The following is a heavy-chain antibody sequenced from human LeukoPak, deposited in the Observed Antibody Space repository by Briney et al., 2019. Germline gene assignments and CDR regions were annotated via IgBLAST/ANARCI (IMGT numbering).Heavy chain of an antibody. CDR3: AKGAYFAFWTGYYTNY. V-gene: IGHV3-30-3*01. CDR2: ISYDGSNK. CDR1: GFTFSSYA. Sequence: GGSLRLSCAASGFTFSSYAMHWVRQAPGKGLEWVAVISYDGSNKYYADSVKGRLTISRDNSKKTLYLQMNSLRAEDTALYYCAKGAYFAFWTGYYTNYWGQGTLVTVSS. D-gene: IGHD3/OR15-3a*01. J-gene: IGHJ4*02.